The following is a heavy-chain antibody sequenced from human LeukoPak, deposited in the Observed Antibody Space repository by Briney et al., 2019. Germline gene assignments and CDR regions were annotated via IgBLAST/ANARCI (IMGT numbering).Heavy chain of an antibody. Sequence: GGSLRLSCAASGFTFSSYWMSWVRQAPGKGLEWVANIKQDGSEKYYVDSVKGRFTISRDNAKSSLYLQMNGLRAEDTAVYYCARVKARWLQLGGVGYFDLWGRGTLVTVSS. CDR2: IKQDGSEK. CDR3: ARVKARWLQLGGVGYFDL. CDR1: GFTFSSYW. J-gene: IGHJ2*01. D-gene: IGHD5-24*01. V-gene: IGHV3-7*01.